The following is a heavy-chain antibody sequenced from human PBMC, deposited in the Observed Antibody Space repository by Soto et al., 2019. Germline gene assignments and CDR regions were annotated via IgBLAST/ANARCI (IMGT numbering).Heavy chain of an antibody. CDR2: ISGSGGST. CDR3: AKPLFLYYDILTGYYEPFDY. D-gene: IGHD3-9*01. J-gene: IGHJ4*02. V-gene: IGHV3-23*01. CDR1: GFTFSSYA. Sequence: GSLRLSCAASGFTFSSYAMSWVRQAPGKGLEWVSAISGSGGSTYYADSVKGRFTISRDNSKNTLYLQMNSLRAEDTAVYYCAKPLFLYYDILTGYYEPFDYWGQGTLVTVSS.